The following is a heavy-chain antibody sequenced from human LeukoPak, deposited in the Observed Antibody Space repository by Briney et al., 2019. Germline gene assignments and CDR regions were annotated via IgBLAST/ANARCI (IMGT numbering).Heavy chain of an antibody. CDR3: ARSAAAGEFDY. CDR2: INWNGGST. D-gene: IGHD6-13*01. CDR1: GFTFDDYG. Sequence: GGSLRLSCAASGFTFDDYGMSWVRQAPGKGPEWVSGINWNGGSTGYADSVKGRFTISRDNAKSSLYLQMNSLRAEDTALYYCARSAAAGEFDYWGQGTLSPSPQ. V-gene: IGHV3-20*04. J-gene: IGHJ4*02.